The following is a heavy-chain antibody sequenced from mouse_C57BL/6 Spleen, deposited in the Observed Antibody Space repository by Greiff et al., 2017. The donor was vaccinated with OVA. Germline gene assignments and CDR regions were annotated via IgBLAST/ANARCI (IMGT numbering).Heavy chain of an antibody. D-gene: IGHD1-1*01. CDR1: GYTFTSYW. Sequence: QVQLQQSGTELVKPGASVKLSCKASGYTFTSYWMHWVKQRPGQGLEWIGNINPSNGGTNYNEKFKSKATLTVDKSSSTAYMQLSSLTSEDSAVYCCARRGSTVVATGYIDIWGTGTTVTVSS. CDR2: INPSNGGT. CDR3: ARRGSTVVATGYIDI. J-gene: IGHJ1*03. V-gene: IGHV1-53*01.